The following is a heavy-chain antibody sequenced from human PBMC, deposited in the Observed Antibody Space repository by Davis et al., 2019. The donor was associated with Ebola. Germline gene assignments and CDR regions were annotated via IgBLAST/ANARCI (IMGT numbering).Heavy chain of an antibody. D-gene: IGHD6-13*01. CDR3: ATRAKYSSSWYYYYYYMDV. CDR2: IDPSDSYT. J-gene: IGHJ6*03. CDR1: GYSFTSYW. Sequence: GESLKISCKGSGYSFTSYWISWVRQMPGKGLEWMGRIDPSDSYTNYSPSFQGHVTISADKSISTAYLQWSSLKASDTATYYCATRAKYSSSWYYYYYYMDVWGKGTTVTVSS. V-gene: IGHV5-10-1*01.